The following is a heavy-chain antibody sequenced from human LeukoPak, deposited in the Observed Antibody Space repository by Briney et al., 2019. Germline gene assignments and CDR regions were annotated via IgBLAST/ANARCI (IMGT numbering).Heavy chain of an antibody. J-gene: IGHJ3*02. CDR3: ARHPRNPYDSSGYRYGGGAFDI. V-gene: IGHV4-39*01. Sequence: SETLSLTCTVSGGSISSTSYYWGWIRQPPGKGLEWIGTIYHSGTTYYNPSLKSRATISVDTSKNHFSLKLNSVTAADTTVYYCARHPRNPYDSSGYRYGGGAFDIWGQGTMVTVSS. CDR2: IYHSGTT. D-gene: IGHD3-22*01. CDR1: GGSISSTSYY.